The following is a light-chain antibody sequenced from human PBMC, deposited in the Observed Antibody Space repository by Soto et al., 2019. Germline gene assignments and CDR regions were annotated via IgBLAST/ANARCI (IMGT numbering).Light chain of an antibody. CDR2: GAS. CDR3: PQYGGSGPNT. J-gene: IGKJ5*01. CDR1: QSVSRSY. Sequence: EIVLTQSPGTLSLSPGERATLSCRASQSVSRSYLAWYQQTPGPAPRLLIYGASSRATGIPDRIRGSGSGTDFTLTISRLEPEDFAVYCCPQYGGSGPNTFGQGTRLE. V-gene: IGKV3-20*01.